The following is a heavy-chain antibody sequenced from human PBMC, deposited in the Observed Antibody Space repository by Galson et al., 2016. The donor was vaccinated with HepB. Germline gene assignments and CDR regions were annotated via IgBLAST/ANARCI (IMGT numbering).Heavy chain of an antibody. CDR2: IHHTGST. D-gene: IGHD3-16*01. J-gene: IGHJ4*02. CDR3: AAYLWAAHRPYFDF. CDR1: GLTFTGYF. V-gene: IGHV4-34*08. Sequence: SETLSLTCGGDGLTFTGYFWSWMRQVPGKGLEWLGEIHHTGSTNYNPSVESRISITVDTSKRQFSLTLTSVTAADTALYYCAAYLWAAHRPYFDFWSQGSLVAVSS.